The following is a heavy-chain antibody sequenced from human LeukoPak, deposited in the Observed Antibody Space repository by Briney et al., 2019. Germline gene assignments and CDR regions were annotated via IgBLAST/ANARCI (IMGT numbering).Heavy chain of an antibody. D-gene: IGHD2-21*02. CDR1: GFSFRTYA. CDR3: AKASRYCGGDCYPEFDF. Sequence: PGGSLRLSCAASGFSFRTYAMSWVRQAPGKGLEWVSGTTGSGGSTSYADSVKGRFTISRDNFRNTLYLQMNSLRAEDTAVYSCAKASRYCGGDCYPEFDFWGQGTLVTVSS. J-gene: IGHJ4*02. V-gene: IGHV3-23*01. CDR2: TTGSGGST.